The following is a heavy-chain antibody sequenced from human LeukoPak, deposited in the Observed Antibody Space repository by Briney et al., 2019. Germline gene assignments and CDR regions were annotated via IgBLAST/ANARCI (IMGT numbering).Heavy chain of an antibody. V-gene: IGHV3-21*01. D-gene: IGHD3-22*01. CDR3: ARDRGFDYYDSSGYQPSGAHSDAFDI. CDR1: GFTFSSYS. J-gene: IGHJ3*02. CDR2: ISSSSSYI. Sequence: GGSLRLSCAASGFTFSSYSMNWVRQAPGKGLEWVSSISSSSSYIYYADSVKGRFTISRDNAKNSLYLQMNSLRAEDTAVYYCARDRGFDYYDSSGYQPSGAHSDAFDIWGQGTMVTVSS.